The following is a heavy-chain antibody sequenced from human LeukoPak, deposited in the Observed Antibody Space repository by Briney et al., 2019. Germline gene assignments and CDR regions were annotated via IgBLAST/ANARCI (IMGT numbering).Heavy chain of an antibody. CDR1: GYTFTSYY. CDR2: INPSGGST. Sequence: ASVKVSCKASGYTFTSYYMHWVRQAPGQGLEWMGIINPSGGSTSYAQKFQGRVTMTTDTSTSTAYMELRSLRSDDTAVYYCARDIRYSSGWGSHWGQGTLVTVSS. D-gene: IGHD6-19*01. V-gene: IGHV1-46*01. J-gene: IGHJ4*02. CDR3: ARDIRYSSGWGSH.